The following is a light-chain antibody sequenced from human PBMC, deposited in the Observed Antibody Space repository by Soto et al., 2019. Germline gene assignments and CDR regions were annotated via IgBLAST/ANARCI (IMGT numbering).Light chain of an antibody. CDR2: NSF. Sequence: QSVLTQPPSASGTPGQRVTISCSGSSSNIGTNTVNWYQHLPGAAPKLLIYNSFQRPSGVPDRFSGSKSGTSVSLAISGLQSEDEADYYCASWDDSLNAVVFGGGTKLTVL. J-gene: IGLJ2*01. CDR1: SSNIGTNT. V-gene: IGLV1-44*01. CDR3: ASWDDSLNAVV.